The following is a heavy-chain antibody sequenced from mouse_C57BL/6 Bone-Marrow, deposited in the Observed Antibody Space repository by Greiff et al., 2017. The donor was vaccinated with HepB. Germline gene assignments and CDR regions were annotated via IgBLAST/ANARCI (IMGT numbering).Heavy chain of an antibody. CDR2: IYPSDSET. CDR1: GYTFTSYW. J-gene: IGHJ4*01. V-gene: IGHV1-61*01. D-gene: IGHD1-1*01. CDR3: ARTGSSYYYYAMDY. Sequence: QVQLQQPGAELVRPGSSVKLSCKASGYTFTSYWMDWVKQRPGQGLEWIGNIYPSDSETHYNQKFKDKATLTVDKSSSTAYMQLSSLTSEDSAVYYCARTGSSYYYYAMDYWGQGTSVTVSS.